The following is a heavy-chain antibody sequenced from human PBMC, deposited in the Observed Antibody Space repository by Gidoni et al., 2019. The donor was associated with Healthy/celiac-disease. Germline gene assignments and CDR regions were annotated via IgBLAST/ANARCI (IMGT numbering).Heavy chain of an antibody. Sequence: EVQLVESGGGLVQPGRSLRLSCAASGFPFDDYAMHWVRQAPGQGLEWVSGISWNSGSIGYADSVKGRFTISRDNAKNSLYLQMNSLRAEDTALYYCAKDISPYYYGSGSNFDYWGQGTLVTVSS. J-gene: IGHJ4*02. D-gene: IGHD3-10*01. CDR3: AKDISPYYYGSGSNFDY. CDR2: ISWNSGSI. V-gene: IGHV3-9*01. CDR1: GFPFDDYA.